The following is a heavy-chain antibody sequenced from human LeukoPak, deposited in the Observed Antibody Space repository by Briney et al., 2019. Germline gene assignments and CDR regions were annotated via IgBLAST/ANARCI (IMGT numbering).Heavy chain of an antibody. CDR2: ISYDGSNK. Sequence: AGSLRLSCAASGFTFSTYAIHWVRQAPGKGLEWVAVISYDGSNKYYADSVKGRFTISRDNSKNTLYLQMNSLRAEDTAVYYCARPAFRGSSFSPFDYWGQGTLVTVSS. J-gene: IGHJ4*02. V-gene: IGHV3-30-3*01. CDR3: ARPAFRGSSFSPFDY. CDR1: GFTFSTYA. D-gene: IGHD6-6*01.